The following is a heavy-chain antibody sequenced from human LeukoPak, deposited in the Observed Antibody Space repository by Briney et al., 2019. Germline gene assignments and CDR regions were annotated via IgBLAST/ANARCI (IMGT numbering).Heavy chain of an antibody. CDR2: VRVDGDSS. CDR3: AKGSGDTGYYFDD. J-gene: IGHJ4*02. CDR1: GFTFSSYA. Sequence: PGGSLRLSCAASGFTFSSYAMGWVRQAPGKGLEWVAGVRVDGDSSYYADSVKGRFTISRDNSKSTLYLQMNSLRAEDTALSYCAKGSGDTGYYFDDWGQGTLVTVSS. D-gene: IGHD3-10*01. V-gene: IGHV3-23*01.